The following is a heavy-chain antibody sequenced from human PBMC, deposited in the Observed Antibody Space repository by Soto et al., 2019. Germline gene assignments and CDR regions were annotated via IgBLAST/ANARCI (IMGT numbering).Heavy chain of an antibody. J-gene: IGHJ6*02. CDR3: AIESGLTRGLDV. V-gene: IGHV1-69*18. D-gene: IGHD3-10*01. Sequence: QVQLVQSGAEVKKAGSSVKVSCKASGGTFRSYVITWVRQAPGQGREWMGRSIPIFGTANYAQKFQGRVTSIADESTSTSYMELSSPRSEDTAVYYCAIESGLTRGLDVWGQGTTVTVSS. CDR2: SIPIFGTA. CDR1: GGTFRSYV.